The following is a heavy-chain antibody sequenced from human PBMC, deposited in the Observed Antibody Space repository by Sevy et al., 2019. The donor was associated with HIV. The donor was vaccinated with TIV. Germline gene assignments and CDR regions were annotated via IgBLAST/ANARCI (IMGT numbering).Heavy chain of an antibody. CDR2: ISHDGRNHK. J-gene: IGHJ4*02. CDR3: ARDRGEILRSAFKS. V-gene: IGHV3-33*08. Sequence: GGSLRLSCAASGFTFGEYGMHWVRQAPGKGLEWVAVISHDGRNHKYNADFVKGRFTISRDNSKNMVNLQMNSLRVEDTAIYYCARDRGEILRSAFKSWGQGTLVTVSS. D-gene: IGHD3-10*01. CDR1: GFTFGEYG.